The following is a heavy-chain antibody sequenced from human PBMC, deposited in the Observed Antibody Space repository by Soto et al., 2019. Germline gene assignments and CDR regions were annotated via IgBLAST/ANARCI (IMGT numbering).Heavy chain of an antibody. CDR2: IKSKTDGGTT. CDR3: ARGCLSVCNDY. V-gene: IGHV3-15*05. J-gene: IGHJ4*02. D-gene: IGHD2-8*01. CDR1: GFTFSNAW. Sequence: EVQLVESGGGLVKPGGSLRLSCAASGFTFSNAWMSWVRQAPGKGLEWVGRIKSKTDGGTTDYAAPVKGRFTISRDNAKNTLYLQMNSLRVEDTAVYYCARGCLSVCNDYWGQGTLVTVSP.